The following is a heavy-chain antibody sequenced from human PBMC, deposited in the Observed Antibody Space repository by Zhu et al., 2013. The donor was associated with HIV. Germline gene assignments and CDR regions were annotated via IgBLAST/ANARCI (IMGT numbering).Heavy chain of an antibody. D-gene: IGHD2-21*02. Sequence: QVQLVQSGAEVKKPGSSVKVSCKASRVTFGNYAFSWVRQAPGQGLEWMGGISAYNGNTNYAQKLQGRVTMTTDTSTSTAYMELRSLRSDDTAVYYCARDLPLSVVVTAILSTYYYYGMDVWGQGTTVTVSS. CDR1: RVTFGNYA. V-gene: IGHV1-18*01. J-gene: IGHJ6*02. CDR2: ISAYNGNT. CDR3: ARDLPLSVVVTAILSTYYYYGMDV.